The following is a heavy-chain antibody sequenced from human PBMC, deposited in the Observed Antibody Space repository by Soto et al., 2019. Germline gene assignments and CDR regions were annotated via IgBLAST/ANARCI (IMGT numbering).Heavy chain of an antibody. CDR2: IYYSGST. CDR3: ARDRDSMIVTR. V-gene: IGHV4-30-4*01. J-gene: IGHJ4*02. CDR1: GVSISSGDYF. D-gene: IGHD3-22*01. Sequence: QVQLQESGPGLVKPSQTLSLTCTVSGVSISSGDYFWSWIRQPPGKGLEWIGYIYYSGSTYDNPSLKSRGTIAVATAKTQCSLKLSSVTAAGTAVYYCARDRDSMIVTRWGQGTLVTVSS.